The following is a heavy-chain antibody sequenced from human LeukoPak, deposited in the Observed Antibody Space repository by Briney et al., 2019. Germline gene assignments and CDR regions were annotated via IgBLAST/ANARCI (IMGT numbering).Heavy chain of an antibody. Sequence: SETLSLTCTVSGGSISSSSYYWGWIRQPPGKGLEWIGSIYYSGSTYYNPSLKSRVTMSVDTSKNQFSLKLSSVTAADTAVYYCARALRSSSWYFDYWGQGTLVTVSS. D-gene: IGHD6-13*01. CDR1: GGSISSSSYY. J-gene: IGHJ4*02. CDR3: ARALRSSSWYFDY. CDR2: IYYSGST. V-gene: IGHV4-39*07.